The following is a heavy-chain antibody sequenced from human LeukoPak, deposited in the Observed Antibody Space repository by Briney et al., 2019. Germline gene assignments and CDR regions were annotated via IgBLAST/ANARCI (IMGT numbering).Heavy chain of an antibody. Sequence: ASVKVSCKASGGTFSSYAISWVRQAPGQGLEWMGGIIPIFGTANYAQKFQGRVTITADESTSTAYMELSSLRSGDTAVYYCARARTTRGAFDIWAKGQWSPSLQ. CDR2: IIPIFGTA. CDR1: GGTFSSYA. CDR3: ARARTTRGAFDI. V-gene: IGHV1-69*13. J-gene: IGHJ3*02. D-gene: IGHD1-1*01.